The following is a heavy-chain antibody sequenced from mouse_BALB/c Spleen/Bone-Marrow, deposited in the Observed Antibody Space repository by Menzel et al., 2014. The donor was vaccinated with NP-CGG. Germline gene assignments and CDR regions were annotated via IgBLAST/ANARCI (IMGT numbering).Heavy chain of an antibody. CDR2: IWRGGST. J-gene: IGHJ1*01. V-gene: IGHV2-5*01. Sequence: VQLVESGPGLVQPSQSLSITCTVSGFSLTSYGVHWVRQSPGKGLEWLGVIWRGGSTDYNEAFMSRLSITKDNSKSQVFYKMNSLQADDTAICYCAKIWYWYFDVWGAGTTVTVSS. CDR1: GFSLTSYG. CDR3: AKIWYWYFDV.